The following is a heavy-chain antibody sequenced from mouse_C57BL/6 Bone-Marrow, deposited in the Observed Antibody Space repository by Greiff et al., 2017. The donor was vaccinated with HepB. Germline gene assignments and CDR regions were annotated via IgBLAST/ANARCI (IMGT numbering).Heavy chain of an antibody. Sequence: EVQLVESGGDLVKPGGSLKLSCAASGFTFSSYGMSWVRQTPDKRLEWVATISSGGSYTYYPDSVKGRFTISRDNAKNPLYLQMSSLKSEDTAMYYCARRGTRYGYEGFAYWGQGTLVTVSA. CDR1: GFTFSSYG. V-gene: IGHV5-6*01. J-gene: IGHJ3*01. CDR3: ARRGTRYGYEGFAY. D-gene: IGHD2-2*01. CDR2: ISSGGSYT.